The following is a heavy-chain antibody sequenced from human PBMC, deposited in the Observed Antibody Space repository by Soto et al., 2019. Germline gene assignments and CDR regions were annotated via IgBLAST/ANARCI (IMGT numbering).Heavy chain of an antibody. CDR3: AVVDSIGNWFDP. Sequence: QLQLQESGPGLVKPSETLSLTCTVSGGSISSSDFYWGWLRQPPGKGLDFIGSMYYSGTTYYNPSLKNLITISVDTSKNQSSLKLISVTAADTAGYYCAVVDSIGNWFDPWGQGALVTVSS. J-gene: IGHJ5*02. V-gene: IGHV4-39*01. CDR1: GGSISSSDFY. D-gene: IGHD6-19*01. CDR2: MYYSGTT.